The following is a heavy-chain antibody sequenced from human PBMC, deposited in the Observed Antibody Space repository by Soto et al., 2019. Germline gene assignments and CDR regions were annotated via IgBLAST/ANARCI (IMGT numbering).Heavy chain of an antibody. CDR2: ISSSGDAT. Sequence: LXLSCAASGFTFSSYSMTWVRQAPGKGLECVSIISSSGDATYYLDSVKGRFTISRDNSRNTLNLQMHSLRAEDTAVYYCAKNGDFWSWGMDVWGQGTTVTVSS. J-gene: IGHJ6*02. V-gene: IGHV3-23*01. D-gene: IGHD3-3*01. CDR1: GFTFSSYS. CDR3: AKNGDFWSWGMDV.